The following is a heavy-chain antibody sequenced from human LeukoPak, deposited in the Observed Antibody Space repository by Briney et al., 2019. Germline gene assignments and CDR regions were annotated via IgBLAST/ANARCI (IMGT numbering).Heavy chain of an antibody. D-gene: IGHD2-21*02. CDR3: ARDRVVVTAISAFDI. CDR1: GYSISSGYY. V-gene: IGHV4-38-2*02. CDR2: TYHSGST. J-gene: IGHJ3*02. Sequence: PSETLSLTCSVSGYSISSGYYWGWIRQPPGKGLEWIGSTYHSGSTYYHPSLKSRVTISVDTSKNQFSLKLSSVTAADTAVYYCARDRVVVTAISAFDIWGQGTMVTVSS.